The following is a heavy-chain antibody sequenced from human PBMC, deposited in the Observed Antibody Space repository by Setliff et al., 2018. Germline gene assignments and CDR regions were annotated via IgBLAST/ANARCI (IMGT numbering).Heavy chain of an antibody. CDR1: GGSFSGYS. Sequence: SETLSLTCAVYGGSFSGYSWSWIRQPPGKGLEWIGEINHSGSTNYNPSLKNRVTISVDTSKNQFSLKLSSVTAADTAGVYCARGRDRIAARRGNCFDPWGQGTLVTVS. J-gene: IGHJ5*02. CDR3: ARGRDRIAARRGNCFDP. V-gene: IGHV4-34*01. CDR2: INHSGST. D-gene: IGHD6-6*01.